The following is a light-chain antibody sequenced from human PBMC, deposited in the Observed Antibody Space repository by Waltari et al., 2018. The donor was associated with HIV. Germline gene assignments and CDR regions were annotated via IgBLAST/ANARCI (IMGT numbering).Light chain of an antibody. CDR2: RND. CDR1: NNNVGHQG. Sequence: QAGLTQPPSVSKGLGQTANFTCAGNNNNVGHQGASWLQQQQGAPPKALSYRNDNRPSGISERFSASRSGNTASLTITGLQPEDEADYYCSAWDDSVKAWVFGGGTKLPVL. J-gene: IGLJ3*02. V-gene: IGLV10-54*04. CDR3: SAWDDSVKAWV.